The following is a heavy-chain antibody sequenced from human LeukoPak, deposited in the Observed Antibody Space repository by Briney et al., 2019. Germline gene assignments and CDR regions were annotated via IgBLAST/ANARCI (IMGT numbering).Heavy chain of an antibody. J-gene: IGHJ5*02. CDR1: GGSISSYY. CDR2: IYYSGST. Sequence: SETLSLTCTVSGGSISSYYLSWIRQPPGKGLEWIGYIYYSGSTNYNPSLKSRVTISVDTSKNQFSLKLSSVTAADTAVYYCARDSHSGYYEDGWFDPWGQGTLVTVSS. V-gene: IGHV4-59*01. CDR3: ARDSHSGYYEDGWFDP. D-gene: IGHD3-22*01.